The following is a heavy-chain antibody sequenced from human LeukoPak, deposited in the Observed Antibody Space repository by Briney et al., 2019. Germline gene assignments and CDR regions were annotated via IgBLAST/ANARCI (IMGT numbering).Heavy chain of an antibody. Sequence: GGSLRLSCAASGFTFSNYWMSWVGQAPGKGLEGVANIKQDGSEKYHVDSVKGRFTISRDNAKNSLFLQMDSLGAEDTAVYYCARVTWGGGARFDSWGQGTLVSVSS. CDR2: IKQDGSEK. CDR1: GFTFSNYW. D-gene: IGHD1-26*01. J-gene: IGHJ4*02. V-gene: IGHV3-7*05. CDR3: ARVTWGGGARFDS.